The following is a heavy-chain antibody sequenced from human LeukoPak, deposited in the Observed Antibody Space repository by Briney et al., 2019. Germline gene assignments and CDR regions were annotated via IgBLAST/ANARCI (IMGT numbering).Heavy chain of an antibody. J-gene: IGHJ4*02. V-gene: IGHV3-74*01. CDR3: VADLGDYADF. CDR2: IKTDGTYT. CDR1: GFTFSRYW. Sequence: EGSLRLSCAASGFTFSRYWMHWVRHAPGEGLVWVSRIKTDGTYTSNADSVKGRFTISRDNAKSTLYLQMNSLKVEDTAVYYCVADLGDYADFWGQGTLVTVSS.